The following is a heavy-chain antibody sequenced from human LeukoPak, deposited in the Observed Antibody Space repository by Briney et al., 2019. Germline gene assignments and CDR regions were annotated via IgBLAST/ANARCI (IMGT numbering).Heavy chain of an antibody. D-gene: IGHD4-17*01. CDR1: GFSFSSYD. J-gene: IGHJ5*02. CDR3: TKDPNGDYVGAFDP. CDR2: MWYDGSNK. Sequence: GRSLRLSCAASGFSFSSYDMHWVCQAPGKGLEWVAEMWYDGSNKYYADSVKGRFTISRDNSQNTLYLQMNSLRAEDTAVYYCTKDPNGDYVGAFDPWGQGTLVTVSS. V-gene: IGHV3-33*06.